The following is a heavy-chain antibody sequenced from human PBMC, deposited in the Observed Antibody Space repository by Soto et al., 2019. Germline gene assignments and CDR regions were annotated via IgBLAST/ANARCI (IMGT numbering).Heavy chain of an antibody. V-gene: IGHV4-31*02. D-gene: IGHD3-10*01. CDR2: IYYSGVT. Sequence: WTWIRQHPGKGLEWIGYIYYSGVTYYNPSLKSRVTISVDTSKNQLSLKLSSMTAADTAVYFCARDLRGRGSGRFDPWGQGTLLTVSS. J-gene: IGHJ5*02. CDR3: ARDLRGRGSGRFDP.